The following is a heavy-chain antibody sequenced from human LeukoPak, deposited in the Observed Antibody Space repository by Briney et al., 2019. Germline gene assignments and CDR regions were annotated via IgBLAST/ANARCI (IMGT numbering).Heavy chain of an antibody. CDR2: IIPIFGTA. V-gene: IGHV1-69*13. CDR1: GGTFSSYA. D-gene: IGHD5-18*01. J-gene: IGHJ4*02. CDR3: ALAGYSYGRTKAHDY. Sequence: GASVKVSCKASGGTFSSYAISWVRQAPGQGLEWMGGIIPIFGTANYAQKFQGRVTITADESTSTAYMELSSLRSEDTAVYYCALAGYSYGRTKAHDYWGQGTLVTVSS.